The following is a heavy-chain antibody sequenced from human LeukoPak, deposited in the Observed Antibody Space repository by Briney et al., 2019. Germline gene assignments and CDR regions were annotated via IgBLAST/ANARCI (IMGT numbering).Heavy chain of an antibody. CDR1: GFTFSSYA. J-gene: IGHJ4*02. CDR3: VRDRGTYYFDY. CDR2: VSYDGSNK. V-gene: IGHV3-30-3*01. Sequence: QPGGSLRLSCAASGFTFSSYALHWVRQAPGKGLEWVAVVSYDGSNKYYADSVKGRFTISRDNSKKTLYLQMNSLRAEDTALYYCVRDRGTYYFDYWGQGTLVTVSS. D-gene: IGHD1-26*01.